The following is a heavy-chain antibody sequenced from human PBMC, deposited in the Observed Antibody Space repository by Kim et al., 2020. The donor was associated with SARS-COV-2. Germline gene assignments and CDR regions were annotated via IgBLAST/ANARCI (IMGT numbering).Heavy chain of an antibody. CDR1: GGTFSSYA. V-gene: IGHV1-69*04. CDR3: ARMCSSGWDKIPFDY. CDR2: IIPILGIA. Sequence: SVKVSCKASGGTFSSYAISWVRQAPGQGLEWMGRIIPILGIANYAQKFQGRVTITADKSTSTAYMELSSLRSEDTAVYYCARMCSSGWDKIPFDYWGQG. J-gene: IGHJ4*02. D-gene: IGHD6-19*01.